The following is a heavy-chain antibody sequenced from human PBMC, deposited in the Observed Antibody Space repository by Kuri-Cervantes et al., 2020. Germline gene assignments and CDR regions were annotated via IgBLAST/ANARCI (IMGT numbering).Heavy chain of an antibody. CDR1: GYTFTSYY. V-gene: IGHV1-46*01. D-gene: IGHD6-25*01. CDR2: INPSGDST. J-gene: IGHJ4*02. Sequence: ASVKVSCKASGYTFTSYYMHWVRQAPGQGLEWMGIINPSGDSTSYAQKFQGRVTMTRDTSTSTVYMELSSLRSDDTAVYYCARVARGRSSGWPHDFDYWGQGTLVTVSS. CDR3: ARVARGRSSGWPHDFDY.